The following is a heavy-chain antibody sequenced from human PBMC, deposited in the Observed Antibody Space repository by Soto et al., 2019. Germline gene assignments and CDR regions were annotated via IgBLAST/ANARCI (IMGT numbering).Heavy chain of an antibody. CDR3: VKVGVRCGGGSCYSALSTMAV. CDR2: ISSNGGST. CDR1: GFTFSSYA. J-gene: IGHJ6*04. V-gene: IGHV3-64D*06. D-gene: IGHD2-15*01. Sequence: PGGSLILSCSASGFTFSSYAMHWVRQAPGKGLEYVSAISSNGGSTYYADSVKDRFTISRDNSKNTRYLQMSSLRAEDTAVYYCVKVGVRCGGGSCYSALSTMAVWGKGTTVPVSP.